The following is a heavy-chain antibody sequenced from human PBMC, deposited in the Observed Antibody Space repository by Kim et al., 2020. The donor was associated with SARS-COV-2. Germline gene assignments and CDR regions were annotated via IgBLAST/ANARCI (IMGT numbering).Heavy chain of an antibody. J-gene: IGHJ4*02. CDR2: IYYSGST. CDR3: ARLGYCSSTSCYSFYFDY. V-gene: IGHV4-31*03. D-gene: IGHD2-2*01. CDR1: GGSISSGGYY. Sequence: SETLSLTCTVSGGSISSGGYYWSWIRQHPGKGLEWIGYIYYSGSTYYNPSLKSRVTISVDTSKNQFSLKLSSVTAADTAVYYCARLGYCSSTSCYSFYFDYWGQGTLVTVSS.